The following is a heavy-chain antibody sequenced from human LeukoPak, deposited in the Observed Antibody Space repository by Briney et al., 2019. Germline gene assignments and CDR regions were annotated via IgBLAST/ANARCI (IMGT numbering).Heavy chain of an antibody. D-gene: IGHD2-8*01. CDR3: ARQKCTNGVCYSADVLDI. J-gene: IGHJ3*02. CDR2: IYPGDSDT. V-gene: IGHV5-51*01. CDR1: GYSFTSYW. Sequence: GESLKISCKGSGYSFTSYWIGWVRQMPGKGLEWMGIIYPGDSDTRYSPSFQGQVTISADKSISTAYLQWSSLKASDTAMYYCARQKCTNGVCYSADVLDIWGQGTMVTVAS.